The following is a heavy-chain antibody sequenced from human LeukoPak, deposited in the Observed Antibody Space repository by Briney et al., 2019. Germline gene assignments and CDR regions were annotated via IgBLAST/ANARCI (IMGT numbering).Heavy chain of an antibody. CDR1: GFSFSDHY. CDR3: ARRNYADF. V-gene: IGHV3-11*04. Sequence: GGSLRISCVASGFSFSDHYMTWIRQAPGKGLEWISYVWKSGNTIYYSDSVKGRFTVSRDNAKNSLYLQMNDLRVEDTAVYYCARRNYADFWGQGTLVTVSA. J-gene: IGHJ4*02. D-gene: IGHD1-7*01. CDR2: VWKSGNTI.